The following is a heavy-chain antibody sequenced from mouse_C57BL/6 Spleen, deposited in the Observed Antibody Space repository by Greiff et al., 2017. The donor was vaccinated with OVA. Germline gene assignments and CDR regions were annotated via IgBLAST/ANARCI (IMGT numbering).Heavy chain of an antibody. CDR1: GFSFNTYA. J-gene: IGHJ3*01. CDR3: MRPYDGYCPWFAY. V-gene: IGHV10-1*01. Sequence: EVQVVESGGGLVQPKGSLKLSCAASGFSFNTYAMNWVRQAPGKGLEWVARIRSKSNNYATYYADSVKDRFTISRDDSESKLYLQMNNLKTEDTAMYYCMRPYDGYCPWFAYGGQGTLVTVSA. CDR2: IRSKSNNYAT. D-gene: IGHD2-3*01.